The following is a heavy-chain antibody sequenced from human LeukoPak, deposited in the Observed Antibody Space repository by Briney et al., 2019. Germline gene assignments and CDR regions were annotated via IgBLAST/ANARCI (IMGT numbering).Heavy chain of an antibody. CDR1: GFTFSSYE. J-gene: IGHJ4*02. CDR3: ASSKWELLLHFDY. V-gene: IGHV3-48*03. Sequence: GGSLRLSCAAPGFTFSSYEMNWVRQAPGKGLEWVSYISSSGSTIYYADSVKGRFTISRDNAKNSLYLQMNSLRAEDTAVYYCASSKWELLLHFDYWGQGTLVTVSS. CDR2: ISSSGSTI. D-gene: IGHD1-26*01.